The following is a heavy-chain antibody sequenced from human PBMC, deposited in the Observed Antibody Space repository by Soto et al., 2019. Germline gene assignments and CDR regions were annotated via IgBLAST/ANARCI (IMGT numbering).Heavy chain of an antibody. Sequence: ASVKVSCKASGYTFTGYYMHWVRQAPGQGLEWMAWISPNSGDSKYAQKFQDRVTVTRDTSISTAYMEMSRLRSDDTAVYYCARDVGYCTGTSCHNYYGMDVWGQGTTVTVSS. D-gene: IGHD2-8*02. CDR3: ARDVGYCTGTSCHNYYGMDV. CDR1: GYTFTGYY. J-gene: IGHJ6*02. CDR2: ISPNSGDS. V-gene: IGHV1-2*02.